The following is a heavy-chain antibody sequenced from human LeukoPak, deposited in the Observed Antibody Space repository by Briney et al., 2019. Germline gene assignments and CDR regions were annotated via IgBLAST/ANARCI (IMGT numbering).Heavy chain of an antibody. CDR1: GFTFSSYA. V-gene: IGHV3-23*01. CDR2: IGGRDGST. CDR3: ARGRYYFDS. J-gene: IGHJ4*02. Sequence: SGGSLRLSCAASGFTFSSYAMSWVRQAPGKGLEWVSAIGGRDGSTYYADSVKGRFTISRDNSKNTLYLQMNSLRAEDTAVYYCARGRYYFDSWGQGTLVTVPS.